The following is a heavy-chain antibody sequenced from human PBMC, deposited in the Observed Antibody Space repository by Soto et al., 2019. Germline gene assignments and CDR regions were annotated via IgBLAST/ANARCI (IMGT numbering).Heavy chain of an antibody. CDR3: AKDFWSGYSGLDGMDV. D-gene: IGHD3-3*01. CDR2: IRDSGDKT. J-gene: IGHJ6*02. Sequence: PGGSLRLSCAASGFTFSSYAMNWVRQTPGKGLEWVSVIRDSGDKTYYADSVKGRFTISRDNSKNTLYLQMNSLRVEDTAVYYCAKDFWSGYSGLDGMDVWGQGTTVTVSS. CDR1: GFTFSSYA. V-gene: IGHV3-23*01.